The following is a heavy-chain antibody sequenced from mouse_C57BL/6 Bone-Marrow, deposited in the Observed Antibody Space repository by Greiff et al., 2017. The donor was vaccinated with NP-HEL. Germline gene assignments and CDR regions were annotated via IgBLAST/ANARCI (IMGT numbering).Heavy chain of an antibody. Sequence: EVMLVESGGGLVKPGGSLKLSCAASGFTFSDYGMHWVRQAPEKGLEWVAYISSGSSTIYYADTVKGRFTISRDNAKNTLFLQMTSLRSEDTAMYYCANYYGSPYAMGYWGQGTSVTVSS. D-gene: IGHD1-1*01. CDR1: GFTFSDYG. J-gene: IGHJ4*01. CDR2: ISSGSSTI. CDR3: ANYYGSPYAMGY. V-gene: IGHV5-17*01.